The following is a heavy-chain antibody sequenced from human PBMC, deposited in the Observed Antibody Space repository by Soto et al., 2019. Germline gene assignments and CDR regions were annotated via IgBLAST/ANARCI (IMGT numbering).Heavy chain of an antibody. J-gene: IGHJ5*02. CDR2: LNPNGTFT. CDR1: GFTFSGYW. CDR3: ARENYYDSSGYYPNLFDP. D-gene: IGHD3-22*01. V-gene: IGHV3-74*01. Sequence: GGPLSLSCAVSGFTFSGYWMHWVRQAPGKGPVWVSRLNPNGTFTTNADSVKGRFTISRDNSKNTLYLQMNSLRAEDTAVYYCARENYYDSSGYYPNLFDPWVQGTLVTVSS.